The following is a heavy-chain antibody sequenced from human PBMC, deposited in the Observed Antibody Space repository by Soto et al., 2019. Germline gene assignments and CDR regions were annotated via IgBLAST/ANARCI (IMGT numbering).Heavy chain of an antibody. CDR2: ISSSSSTI. CDR3: GYDYVWGSYRHMAPLDY. Sequence: SQRLSWGASEFTFRTYSMSWIRQTPGKGLEWVSYISSSSSTIFYTDSVKGRFTVSRDNAKNTLYLQMNSLRAEDTAVYYCGYDYVWGSYRHMAPLDYWGQGTLVTVYS. J-gene: IGHJ4*02. CDR1: EFTFRTYS. V-gene: IGHV3-48*01. D-gene: IGHD3-16*02.